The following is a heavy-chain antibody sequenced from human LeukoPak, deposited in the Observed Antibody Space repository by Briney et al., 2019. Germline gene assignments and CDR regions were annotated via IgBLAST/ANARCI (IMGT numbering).Heavy chain of an antibody. V-gene: IGHV4-38-2*02. D-gene: IGHD6-19*01. CDR1: GYSISSGYY. J-gene: IGHJ4*02. CDR2: IYHSGST. Sequence: SETLSLTCTVSGYSISSGYYWGWIRQPPGKGLEWIGSIYHSGSTNYNPSLKSRVTISVDTSKNQFSLKLSSVTAADTAVYYCAGSSGWFGGFHYWGQGTLVTVSS. CDR3: AGSSGWFGGFHY.